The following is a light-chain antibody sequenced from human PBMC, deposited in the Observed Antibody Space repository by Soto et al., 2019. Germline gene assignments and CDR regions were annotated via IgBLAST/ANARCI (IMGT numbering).Light chain of an antibody. J-gene: IGLJ1*01. CDR2: TTN. V-gene: IGLV1-44*01. CDR3: AAWDDSLNGHV. CDR1: SSNIGTSS. Sequence: QSVLTQRHSASGTPGQRVTISCSGSSSNIGTSSVHWFQQLPGTAPKLLISTTNQRPSGVPERFSGSKSGTSASLAISGLQSEDEADYYCAAWDDSLNGHVFGTGTKLTVL.